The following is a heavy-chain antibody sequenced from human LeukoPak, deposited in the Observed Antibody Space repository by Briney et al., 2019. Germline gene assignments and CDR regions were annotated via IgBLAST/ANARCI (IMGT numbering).Heavy chain of an antibody. Sequence: GGSLRLSCAASGFTFSSYNMNWVRQAPGKGLEWVSFISSSSSYIYYADSVKGRFTISRDNAKNSLYLQMNNLRAEDTAVYYCAKEILYSGSYPTRVVGLDNWGQGTLVTVSS. CDR3: AKEILYSGSYPTRVVGLDN. CDR2: ISSSSSYI. J-gene: IGHJ4*02. V-gene: IGHV3-21*01. D-gene: IGHD1-26*01. CDR1: GFTFSSYN.